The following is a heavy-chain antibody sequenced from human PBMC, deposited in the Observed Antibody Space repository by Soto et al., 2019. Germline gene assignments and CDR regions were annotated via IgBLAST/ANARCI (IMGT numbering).Heavy chain of an antibody. Sequence: EVQLLESXXXLXXXXXXLRLSCAASGFTFSSYAMSWVRQAPGKGLEWVSAISGSGGSTYYADSVKGRFTISRDNSKNTRYLQMNSLRAEDTAVYYCAKGTGVYTWGQGTLVTVSS. V-gene: IGHV3-23*01. CDR2: ISGSGGST. CDR1: GFTFSSYA. J-gene: IGHJ4*02. CDR3: AKGTGVYT. D-gene: IGHD6-6*01.